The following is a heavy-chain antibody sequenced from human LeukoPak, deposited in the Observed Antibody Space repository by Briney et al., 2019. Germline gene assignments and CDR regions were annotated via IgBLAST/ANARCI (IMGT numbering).Heavy chain of an antibody. Sequence: ASVKVSCKASGYTFTGYYMHWVRQAPGQGLEWMGWINPNSGGTNYAQKFQGRVTMTRDTSISTAYMELSRLRSDDTAVYYCPRGPVTIVRPIWFDPWGQGTLVTVSS. V-gene: IGHV1-2*02. D-gene: IGHD3-10*01. CDR2: INPNSGGT. CDR3: PRGPVTIVRPIWFDP. J-gene: IGHJ5*02. CDR1: GYTFTGYY.